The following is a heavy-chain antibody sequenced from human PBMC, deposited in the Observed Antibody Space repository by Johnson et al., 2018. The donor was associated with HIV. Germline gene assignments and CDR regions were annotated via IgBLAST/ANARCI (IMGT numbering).Heavy chain of an antibody. CDR3: TTDRGSSSSGYAFDI. CDR1: GFTFSNAW. J-gene: IGHJ3*02. D-gene: IGHD6-6*01. V-gene: IGHV3-15*01. CDR2: IKRKTDGGTR. Sequence: VQLVESGGGLVKPGGSLRLSCAASGFTFSNAWMSWVRQARGTGLEWVGRIKRKTDGGTRDYDAPVKCRLPISREDSKNTLSLQMNSRQTEDTAVYYCTTDRGSSSSGYAFDIWGKGTMGTVSS.